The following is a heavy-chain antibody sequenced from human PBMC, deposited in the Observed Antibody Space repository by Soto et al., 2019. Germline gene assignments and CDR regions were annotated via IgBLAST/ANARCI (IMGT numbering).Heavy chain of an antibody. V-gene: IGHV3-73*01. Sequence: GALRLSCAASGFTFSGSAMHWVRQASGKGLEWVGRIRSKANSYATAYAASVKGRFTISRDDSKNTAYLQMNSLKTEDTAVYYCTGQSTTGTFDYWGQGTLVTVSS. J-gene: IGHJ4*02. CDR3: TGQSTTGTFDY. CDR2: IRSKANSYAT. D-gene: IGHD1-1*01. CDR1: GFTFSGSA.